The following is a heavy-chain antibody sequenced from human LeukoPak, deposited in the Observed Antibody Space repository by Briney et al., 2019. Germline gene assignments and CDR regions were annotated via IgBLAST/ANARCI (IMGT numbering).Heavy chain of an antibody. J-gene: IGHJ4*02. Sequence: ASVKVSCKTSGYTFTDYYMHWVRQAPGHGLEWMGWIYPDSGGTNYVQKFQGRVTMTRDTSISTAYMGLSRLTSDDTAVYYCVRENFDYWGPGTLVTASS. CDR3: VRENFDY. CDR2: IYPDSGGT. V-gene: IGHV1-2*02. CDR1: GYTFTDYY.